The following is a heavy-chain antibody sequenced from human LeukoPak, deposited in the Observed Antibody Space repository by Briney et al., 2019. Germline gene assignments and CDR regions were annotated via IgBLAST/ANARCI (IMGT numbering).Heavy chain of an antibody. CDR3: ARAPHIVVVLYGNHFDY. CDR1: GGSFSGYY. V-gene: IGHV4-34*01. D-gene: IGHD2-21*01. J-gene: IGHJ4*02. CDR2: INHSGST. Sequence: SETLSLTCAVYGGSFSGYYWSWIRQPPGKGLEWIGEINHSGSTNYNPSLKSRVTISVDTSKNQFSLKLSSVTAADTAVYYCARAPHIVVVLYGNHFDYWGQGTLVTVSS.